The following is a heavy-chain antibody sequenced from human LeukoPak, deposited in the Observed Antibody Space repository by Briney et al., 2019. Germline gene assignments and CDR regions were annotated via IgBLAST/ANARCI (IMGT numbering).Heavy chain of an antibody. CDR3: ARGGRGHLEWLAVAAFDT. CDR1: GGTFNNYA. CDR2: IIPMFGTP. Sequence: ASVKVSCKASGGTFNNYAFNWVRQAPGQGLEWMGGIIPMFGTPNYAQKFQGRVTITTDESTTTAYMELSSLRSEDTAVYYCARGGRGHLEWLAVAAFDTWGQGTMVTVSS. D-gene: IGHD3-3*01. V-gene: IGHV1-69*05. J-gene: IGHJ3*02.